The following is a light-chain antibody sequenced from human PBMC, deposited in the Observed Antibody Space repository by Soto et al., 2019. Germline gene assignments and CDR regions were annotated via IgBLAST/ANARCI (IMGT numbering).Light chain of an antibody. CDR3: CSYVGSSYD. V-gene: IGLV2-23*02. J-gene: IGLJ1*01. Sequence: QSDLTQPASVSGSPGHAIPISCTGTSSDVGSYHYVSWYQQHPGKAPNLMIYEVSKRPSGVSNRFSGSKSGNTASLTISGLQADDEADYYCCSYVGSSYDCGTGTKVTVL. CDR2: EVS. CDR1: SSDVGSYHY.